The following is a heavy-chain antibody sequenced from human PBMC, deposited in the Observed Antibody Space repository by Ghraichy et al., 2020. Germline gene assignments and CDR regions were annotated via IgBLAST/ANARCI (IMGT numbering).Heavy chain of an antibody. CDR3: VRDNDSSPSPGDDFDV. D-gene: IGHD3-3*01. J-gene: IGHJ3*01. V-gene: IGHV3-74*01. CDR2: INKDGSFA. Sequence: GGSLRLSCAASEFTFSNYWMHWVRQAPGKGLVWVSRINKDGSFASYADSVKGRFTISRDNARNTLFLQMKGLRVEDTAVYFCVRDNDSSPSPGDDFDVWGQGTLVTVSS. CDR1: EFTFSNYW.